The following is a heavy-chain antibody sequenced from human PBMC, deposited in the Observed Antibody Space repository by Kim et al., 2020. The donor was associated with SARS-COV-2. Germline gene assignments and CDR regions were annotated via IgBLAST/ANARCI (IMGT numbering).Heavy chain of an antibody. V-gene: IGHV3-15*01. CDR1: GFTFSNAW. Sequence: GGSLRLSCAASGFTFSNAWMSWVRQAPGKGLEWVGRIKSKTDGGTTDYAAPVKGRFTISRDDSKNTLYLQMNSLKTEDTAVYYCTIYTYCSSTSCQGGLYYYVMDVWGQGTTVTVSS. D-gene: IGHD2-2*01. CDR3: TIYTYCSSTSCQGGLYYYVMDV. CDR2: IKSKTDGGTT. J-gene: IGHJ6*02.